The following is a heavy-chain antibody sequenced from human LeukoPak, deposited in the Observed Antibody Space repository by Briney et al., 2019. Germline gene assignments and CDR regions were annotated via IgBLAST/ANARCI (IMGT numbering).Heavy chain of an antibody. CDR1: GLTLSTYG. V-gene: IGHV3-23*01. J-gene: IGHJ4*02. CDR2: LRGNGDT. Sequence: PGASLTLACAPSGLTLSTYGMSWVREPPGGGLEWVSSLRGNGDTFSEDSVKGGFTLSRDDSRNTVYLQLNNLRVEDTAIYYCAKASWVSNADAVLWGQGTVVTVSS. D-gene: IGHD1-1*01. CDR3: AKASWVSNADAVL.